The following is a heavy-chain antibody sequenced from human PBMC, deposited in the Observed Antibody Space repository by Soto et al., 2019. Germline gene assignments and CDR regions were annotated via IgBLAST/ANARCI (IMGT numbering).Heavy chain of an antibody. D-gene: IGHD6-13*01. J-gene: IGHJ5*02. CDR2: IIPIFGTA. CDR3: ARAISNGIAAAPNWFDP. V-gene: IGHV1-69*13. Sequence: GASVKVSCKASGCTFSSYAISCVRQAPGQVLEWMGGIIPIFGTANYAQKFQGRVTITADESTSTAYMELSSLRSEDTAVYYCARAISNGIAAAPNWFDPWGQGTLVTVSS. CDR1: GCTFSSYA.